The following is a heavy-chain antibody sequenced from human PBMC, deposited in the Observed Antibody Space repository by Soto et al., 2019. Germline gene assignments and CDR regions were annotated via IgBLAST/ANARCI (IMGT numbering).Heavy chain of an antibody. CDR3: ARDGWSRTTATTCVDF. J-gene: IGHJ4*02. V-gene: IGHV3-33*01. CDR2: IWYDGRNK. D-gene: IGHD4-4*01. CDR1: GFTFSTYA. Sequence: QVHLVESGGGVVQPGRSLRLSCAASGFTFSTYAMHWVRQAPGKGLEWVAVIWYDGRNKYYAESVKGRFTISRDNSRNTLYLQMNSLRAEDTAVYYCARDGWSRTTATTCVDFWGQGTLVTVSS.